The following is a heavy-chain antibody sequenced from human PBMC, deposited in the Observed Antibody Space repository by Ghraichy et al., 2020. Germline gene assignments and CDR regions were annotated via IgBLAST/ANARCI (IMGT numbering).Heavy chain of an antibody. J-gene: IGHJ4*02. CDR1: GFSLNTNGVS. CDR2: IYLDDDK. CDR3: AHLVPAGFFDF. V-gene: IGHV2-5*02. D-gene: IGHD2-2*01. Sequence: SGPTLVKPTQTLTLTCTFSGFSLNTNGVSVGWIRQPPGKALEWLALIYLDDDKFYSPSLTSRLTITKDTSKSQVVLTMTNMDPVDTGTYYCAHLVPAGFFDFWGQGTLVTVSS.